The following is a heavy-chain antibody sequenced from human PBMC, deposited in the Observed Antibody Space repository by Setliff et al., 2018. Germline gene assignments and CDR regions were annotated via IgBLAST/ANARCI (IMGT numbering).Heavy chain of an antibody. Sequence: GGSLRLSCAASGFTFTHYSMNWVRQTPGKGLEWVSTISGSGDSTYYADSVRGRFTISRDNSKNSLYLQMNSLRAEDTAVYYCAKGRPYYYYYMDVWGKGTMVTVSS. V-gene: IGHV3-23*01. CDR2: ISGSGDST. J-gene: IGHJ6*03. CDR1: GFTFTHYS. CDR3: AKGRPYYYYYMDV.